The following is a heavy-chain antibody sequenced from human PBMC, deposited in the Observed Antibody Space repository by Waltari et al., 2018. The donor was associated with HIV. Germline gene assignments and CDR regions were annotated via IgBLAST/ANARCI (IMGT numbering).Heavy chain of an antibody. CDR3: VRDRLYSSGWPNDQYFYYGMDV. D-gene: IGHD6-19*01. J-gene: IGHJ6*02. CDR1: GDSVSSNSAA. Sequence: QVQLQQSGPGLVKPSQTLSLTCVISGDSVSSNSAAWNWIRQSPSRGLEWLGRTYYRSKWYNDYAISVKSRISINPDTSNNPFSLQLTSVTPEDTAVYYGVRDRLYSSGWPNDQYFYYGMDVWGQGTTVTVSS. V-gene: IGHV6-1*01. CDR2: TYYRSKWYN.